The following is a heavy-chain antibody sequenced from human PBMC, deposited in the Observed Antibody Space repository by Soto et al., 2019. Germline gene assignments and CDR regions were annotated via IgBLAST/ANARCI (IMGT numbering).Heavy chain of an antibody. CDR1: GGSISSSSYY. Sequence: SETLSLTCTVSGGSISSSSYYWGWIRQPPGKGLEWIGSIYYSGSTYYNPSLKSGVTISVDTSKNQFSLKMSSVTAADTAVYYCARLGGVPAAADPYYYYYGMDVWGQGTTVTVSS. J-gene: IGHJ6*02. V-gene: IGHV4-39*01. CDR3: ARLGGVPAAADPYYYYYGMDV. CDR2: IYYSGST. D-gene: IGHD2-2*01.